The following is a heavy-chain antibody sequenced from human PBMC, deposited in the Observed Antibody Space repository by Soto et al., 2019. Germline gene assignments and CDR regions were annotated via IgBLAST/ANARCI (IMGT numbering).Heavy chain of an antibody. V-gene: IGHV5-51*01. CDR2: IYPGDSDT. J-gene: IGHJ3*02. CDR3: ATHYSGYGSYDASDI. Sequence: GDALNISCKCSGYISTSYWIVSGRQMPGKGLGWMGSIYPGDSDTRYSPSFQGQVTISADKSISTAYLQWSSLKASDTAMYYCATHYSGYGSYDASDIWGQGTMVTVSS. D-gene: IGHD3-10*01. CDR1: GYISTSYW.